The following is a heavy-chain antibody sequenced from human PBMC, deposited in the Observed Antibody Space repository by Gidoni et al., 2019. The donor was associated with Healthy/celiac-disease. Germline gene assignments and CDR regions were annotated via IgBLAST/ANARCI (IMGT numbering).Heavy chain of an antibody. J-gene: IGHJ4*02. CDR2: ISSSSSYI. V-gene: IGHV3-21*01. CDR1: GFTFSSYS. D-gene: IGHD3-22*01. CDR3: ARDKYDSSGCFDY. Sequence: EVQLVESGGGLVKPGGSLSLSWEASGFTFSSYSMNWVRQAPGKGLGWVSSISSSSSYIYYAASVKGRFTISRDNAKNSLYLQMNSLRAEDTAVYYCARDKYDSSGCFDYWGQGTLVTVSS.